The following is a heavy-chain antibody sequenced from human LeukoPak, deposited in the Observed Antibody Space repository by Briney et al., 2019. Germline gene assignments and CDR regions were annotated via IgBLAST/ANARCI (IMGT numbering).Heavy chain of an antibody. CDR1: GFIFDDHG. CDR2: ISWSRGII. CDR3: AKDTGSPADAITMEDNAFDI. Sequence: GRSLRLSCAASGFIFDDHGMHWVRQAPGKGLEWVSGISWSRGIIGYADSVKGRFTISRDNAKNSLDLQMESLRAEDTAVYYCAKDTGSPADAITMEDNAFDIWGQGTMVTVSS. D-gene: IGHD3-3*01. J-gene: IGHJ3*02. V-gene: IGHV3-9*01.